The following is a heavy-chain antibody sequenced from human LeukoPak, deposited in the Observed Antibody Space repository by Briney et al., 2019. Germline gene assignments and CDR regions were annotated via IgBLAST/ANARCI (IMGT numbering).Heavy chain of an antibody. CDR1: GFTFSSYA. CDR3: AKDQDYYDTSGYYYVGDFQH. V-gene: IGHV3-33*06. Sequence: GGSLRLSCAASGFTFSSYAMSWVRQAPGKGLEWVAVIWYDGSNKYYADSVKGRFTISRDNSKNTLYLQMNSLRAEDTAVYYCAKDQDYYDTSGYYYVGDFQHWGQGTLVTVSS. D-gene: IGHD3-22*01. CDR2: IWYDGSNK. J-gene: IGHJ1*01.